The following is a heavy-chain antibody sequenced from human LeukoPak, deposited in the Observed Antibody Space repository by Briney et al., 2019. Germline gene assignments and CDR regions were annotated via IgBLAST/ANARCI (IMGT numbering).Heavy chain of an antibody. V-gene: IGHV3-23*01. CDR1: GFTFSSYS. CDR3: AKDSAAAATGYFDY. D-gene: IGHD6-13*01. CDR2: ISGSGDNT. J-gene: IGHJ4*02. Sequence: GGSLRLSCAASGFTFSSYSMNWVRQAPGKGLEWVSAISGSGDNTYYADSVKGRFTISRDNSKNTLSLQMNSLRAEDTAVYYCAKDSAAAATGYFDYWGQGTLVTVSS.